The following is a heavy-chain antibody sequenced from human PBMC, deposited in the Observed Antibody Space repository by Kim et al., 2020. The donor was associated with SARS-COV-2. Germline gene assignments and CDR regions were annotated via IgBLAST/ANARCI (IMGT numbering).Heavy chain of an antibody. CDR1: GFTFSTYS. CDR2: ISSSGVTI. V-gene: IGHV3-48*02. CDR3: ARGGMAAAWGDS. Sequence: GGSLRLSCAASGFTFSTYSMMWVRQAPGKGLEWVSYISSSGVTISYADSVKGRFTISRDNAKNSLSLQMNSLRDEDTAVYYCARGGMAAAWGDSWGQGALVTVSS. J-gene: IGHJ4*02. D-gene: IGHD6-13*01.